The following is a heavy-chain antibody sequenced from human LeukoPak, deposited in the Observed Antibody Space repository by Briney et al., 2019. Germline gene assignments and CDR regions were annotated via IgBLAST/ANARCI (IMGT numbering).Heavy chain of an antibody. Sequence: PSETLSLTCTVSGGSISSSSDYWGWIRQPPGKGLEWIASIYYTGSTYYNPPLKSRVTISVDTSKNQFSLKLSSVTAADTAVYYCARRVEVRGVINERLYYFDYWGQGTLVTVSS. J-gene: IGHJ4*02. V-gene: IGHV4-39*01. CDR3: ARRVEVRGVINERLYYFDY. CDR2: IYYTGST. D-gene: IGHD3-10*01. CDR1: GGSISSSSDY.